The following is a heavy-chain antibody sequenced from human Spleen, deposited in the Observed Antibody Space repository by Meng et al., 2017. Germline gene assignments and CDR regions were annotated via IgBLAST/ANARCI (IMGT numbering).Heavy chain of an antibody. CDR3: ARISWTRYYFDY. V-gene: IGHV1-69*06. CDR2: SIPIFGTP. CDR1: GATFSSYA. J-gene: IGHJ4*02. Sequence: QVQLVQSGAEVKKPGSSVKVSCKASGATFSSYAITWVRQAPGQGLEWMGGSIPIFGTPKYAQKFQGRVTITADKSTSTVYMELSSLRSEDTALYFCARISWTRYYFDYWGQGTLVTASS. D-gene: IGHD3/OR15-3a*01.